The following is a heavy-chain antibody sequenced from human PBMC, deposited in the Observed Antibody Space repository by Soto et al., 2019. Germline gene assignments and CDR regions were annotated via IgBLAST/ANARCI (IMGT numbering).Heavy chain of an antibody. CDR1: GFTFSSYE. CDR3: VRDSGVGGSTP. V-gene: IGHV3-48*03. J-gene: IGHJ5*02. D-gene: IGHD3-10*01. CDR2: ITSSGSTI. Sequence: GGSLRLSCAASGFTFSSYEMNWVRQAPGKGLEWVSYITSSGSTIYYADSVKGRFTISRDNAKNSLYLQMNSLRAEDTAVYYCVRDSGVGGSTPWGQGTLVTVSS.